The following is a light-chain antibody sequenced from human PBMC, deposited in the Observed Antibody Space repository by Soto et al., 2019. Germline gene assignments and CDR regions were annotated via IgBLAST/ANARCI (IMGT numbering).Light chain of an antibody. CDR1: QSVITY. CDR3: QQYNNWPRT. CDR2: GAS. V-gene: IGKV3D-15*01. Sequence: ESVLTQSPGTLSLSPGQRATLSSWASQSVITYLAWYQQKPGQAPRLLIYGASYRATGIPARFSGSGSGTDFTLTISSLQFEDFAVYYCQQYNNWPRTFGQGTKVDI. J-gene: IGKJ1*01.